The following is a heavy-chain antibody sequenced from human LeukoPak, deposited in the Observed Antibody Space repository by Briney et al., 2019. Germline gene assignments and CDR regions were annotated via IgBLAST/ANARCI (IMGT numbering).Heavy chain of an antibody. Sequence: SETLSLTCTVSGGSISSSSYYWGWIRQPPGKGLEWIGSIYYSGSTYYNPSLKSRVTISVDTSKNQFSLKLSSVTAADTAVYYCARDKPIQLWSYWYFDLWGRGTLVTVSS. CDR2: IYYSGST. CDR3: ARDKPIQLWSYWYFDL. CDR1: GGSISSSSYY. J-gene: IGHJ2*01. D-gene: IGHD5-18*01. V-gene: IGHV4-39*07.